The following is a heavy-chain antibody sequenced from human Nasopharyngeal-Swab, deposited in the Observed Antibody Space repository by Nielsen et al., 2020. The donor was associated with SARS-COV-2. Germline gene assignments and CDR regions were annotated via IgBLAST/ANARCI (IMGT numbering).Heavy chain of an antibody. D-gene: IGHD1-1*01. CDR1: GFTFSGYA. J-gene: IGHJ3*02. CDR3: AREGSERGGAFDI. V-gene: IGHV3-30-3*01. CDR2: ISYDGHTK. Sequence: GSLRLSCAASGFTFSGYAVHWVRQAPGKGLEWVAVISYDGHTKFYADPVKGRFTIPRDEPKDTVYLEMNSLRVDDTAIYYCAREGSERGGAFDIWGQGTMVTVSS.